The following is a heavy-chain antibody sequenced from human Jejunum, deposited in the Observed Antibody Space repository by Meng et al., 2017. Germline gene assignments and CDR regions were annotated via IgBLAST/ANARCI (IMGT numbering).Heavy chain of an antibody. V-gene: IGHV3-15*01. J-gene: IGHJ4*02. CDR3: TTFYAGY. CDR2: IQSKADGGTT. CDR1: GFTFSDRW. Sequence: EVQWVGSGGGLVKAGGSLSLPLAASGFTFSDRWMTWVRQAPGKGLEWVGHIQSKADGGTTDYAAPVKGRFTISRDDSKSTLYLQMNSLKTEDTAVYYCTTFYAGYWGQGTLVTVSS. D-gene: IGHD3-16*01.